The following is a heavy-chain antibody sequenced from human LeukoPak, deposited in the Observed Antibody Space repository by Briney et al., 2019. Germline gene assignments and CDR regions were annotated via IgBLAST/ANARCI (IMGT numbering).Heavy chain of an antibody. CDR1: GGSFSSGSYY. Sequence: PSETLSLTCSVSGGSFSSGSYYWHWIRQPPGTGLEWVGYMFYSGSTNYNPSLKSRVTISVDTSKNQISLKLSSVTAADTAVYYCARGRYGDYPPFDYWGQGTLVTVSS. J-gene: IGHJ4*02. CDR3: ARGRYGDYPPFDY. D-gene: IGHD4-17*01. CDR2: MFYSGST. V-gene: IGHV4-61*01.